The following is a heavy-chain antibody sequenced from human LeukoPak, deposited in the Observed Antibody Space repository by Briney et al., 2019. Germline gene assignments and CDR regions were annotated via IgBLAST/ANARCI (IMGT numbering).Heavy chain of an antibody. CDR3: ARVSDARAPAYSGSWYSDWFDP. J-gene: IGHJ5*02. V-gene: IGHV1-18*01. D-gene: IGHD6-13*01. Sequence: ASVKVSCRASGYTFTSYGISWVRQAPGQGLEWMGWISAYNGNTNYAQKLQGRVTMTTDTSTSTAYMELRSLRSDDTAVYYCARVSDARAPAYSGSWYSDWFDPWGQGTLVTVSS. CDR2: ISAYNGNT. CDR1: GYTFTSYG.